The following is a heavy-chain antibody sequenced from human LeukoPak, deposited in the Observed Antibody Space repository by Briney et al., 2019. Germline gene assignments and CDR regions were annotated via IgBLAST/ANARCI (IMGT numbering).Heavy chain of an antibody. V-gene: IGHV3-30*18. Sequence: GRPLRLSCAASGFTFSSYGMHWVRQAPGKGLEWVAVISYDGSNKYYADSVKGRFTISRDNSKNTLYLQMNSLRAEDTAVYYCAKDVRGMDVWGKGTTVTVSS. J-gene: IGHJ6*04. CDR3: AKDVRGMDV. CDR1: GFTFSSYG. CDR2: ISYDGSNK.